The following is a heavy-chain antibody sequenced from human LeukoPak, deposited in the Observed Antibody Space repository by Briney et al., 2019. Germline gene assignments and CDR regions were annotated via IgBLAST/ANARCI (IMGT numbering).Heavy chain of an antibody. J-gene: IGHJ5*02. CDR3: ARYYCSGGSCYSRAFWFDP. V-gene: IGHV4-59*01. CDR1: GGSISSYY. Sequence: SETLSLTCTVSGGSISSYYWSWLRQPPGKGLEWIGHIYYSGSTNYNPSLKSRVTISVDTSKNQFSLKLSSVTAADTAVYYCARYYCSGGSCYSRAFWFDPWGQGTLVTVSS. CDR2: IYYSGST. D-gene: IGHD2-15*01.